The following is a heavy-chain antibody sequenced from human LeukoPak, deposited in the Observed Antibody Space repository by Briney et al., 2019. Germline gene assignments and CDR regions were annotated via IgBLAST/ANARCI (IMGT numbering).Heavy chain of an antibody. CDR3: ARDETNREIRFLVVI. V-gene: IGHV1-46*01. J-gene: IGHJ4*02. CDR1: GYTFTSYY. Sequence: ASVKVSCKASGYTFTSYYMHWVRQAPGQGLEWMGIINPSGGSTSYAQKFRGRVTMTRDTSTSTVYMELSSLRSEDTAVYYCARDETNREIRFLVVIWGQGTLVTVSS. CDR2: INPSGGST. D-gene: IGHD3-22*01.